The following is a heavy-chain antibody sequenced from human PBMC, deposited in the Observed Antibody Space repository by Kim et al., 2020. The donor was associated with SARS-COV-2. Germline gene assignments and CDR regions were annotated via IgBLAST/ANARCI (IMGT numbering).Heavy chain of an antibody. V-gene: IGHV4-39*07. CDR2: IYYSGST. J-gene: IGHJ4*02. Sequence: SETLSLTCTVSGGSISSDHYYWGWIRQPPGKGLEWIGSIYYSGSTYNNPSLKGRVTILTDTSKNQFSLKLSSVTAADTAVYYCARGGSVIRGVIDYWGQG. CDR3: ARGGSVIRGVIDY. CDR1: GGSISSDHYY. D-gene: IGHD3-10*01.